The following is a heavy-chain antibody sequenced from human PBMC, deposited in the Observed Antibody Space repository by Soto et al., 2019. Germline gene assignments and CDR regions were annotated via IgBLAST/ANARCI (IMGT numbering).Heavy chain of an antibody. CDR3: ASTYNWNYANAFDI. V-gene: IGHV1-18*04. CDR2: ISAYNGNT. J-gene: IGHJ3*02. CDR1: GYTFNSYG. D-gene: IGHD1-7*01. Sequence: XSVKVSCKASGYTFNSYGISCVRQTPGQGLEWMGWISAYNGNTDYAQKLQGRVTMTTDTSTSTAYMELRSLRSDDTAVYYCASTYNWNYANAFDIWGQGTMVTVSS.